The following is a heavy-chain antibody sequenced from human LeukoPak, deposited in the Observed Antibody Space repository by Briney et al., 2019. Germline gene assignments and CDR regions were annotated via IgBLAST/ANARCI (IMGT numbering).Heavy chain of an antibody. CDR1: GFTFSSYS. CDR2: ITSSSSYI. CDR3: ARERKDSGSFPPYYYYYYMDV. D-gene: IGHD1-26*01. J-gene: IGHJ6*03. V-gene: IGHV3-21*01. Sequence: GGSLRLSCAASGFTFSSYSMNWVRQAPGKGLEWVSSITSSSSYINYADSLKGRFTISRDNAKNSLYLQMNSLRAEDTAVYYCARERKDSGSFPPYYYYYYMDVWGKGTTVTISS.